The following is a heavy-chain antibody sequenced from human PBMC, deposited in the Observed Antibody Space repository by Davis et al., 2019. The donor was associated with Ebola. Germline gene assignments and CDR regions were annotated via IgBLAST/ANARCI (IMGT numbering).Heavy chain of an antibody. CDR2: ISGGSDTI. CDR3: ARGGKSVIDP. Sequence: GGSLRLSCAASVFTFSIHNMYWVRQAPGKGLECVSYISGGSDTIYYADSVKGRFTISRDNAKNSLYLQMNSLRAEDTAVYYCARGGKSVIDPWGQGTLVTVSS. J-gene: IGHJ5*02. V-gene: IGHV3-48*01. CDR1: VFTFSIHN.